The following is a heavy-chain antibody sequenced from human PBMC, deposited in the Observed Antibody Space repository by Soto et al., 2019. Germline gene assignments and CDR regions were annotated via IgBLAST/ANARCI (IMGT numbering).Heavy chain of an antibody. CDR3: TTVAYGEYVSDY. Sequence: PGGSLRLSCAATGFAFTNAWMTWVRQAPGKALEWIGRIRSQIDGGTTDYAGPVKGRFTISRDDSKNTLYLQMKSLKLEDTAVYYCTTVAYGEYVSDYWGQGTLVTSPQ. D-gene: IGHD4-17*01. CDR1: GFAFTNAW. CDR2: IRSQIDGGTT. V-gene: IGHV3-15*01. J-gene: IGHJ4*02.